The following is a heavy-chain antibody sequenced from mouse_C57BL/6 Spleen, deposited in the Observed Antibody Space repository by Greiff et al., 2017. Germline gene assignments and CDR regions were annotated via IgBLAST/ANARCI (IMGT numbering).Heavy chain of an antibody. CDR3: TRCSLLLRCLDY. J-gene: IGHJ2*01. CDR1: GYTFTDYE. V-gene: IGHV1-15*01. D-gene: IGHD1-1*01. CDR2: IDPETGGT. Sequence: QVQLQQSGAELVRPGASVTLSCKASGYTFTDYEMHWVKQTPVHGLEWIGAIDPETGGTAYNQKFKGKAILTADKSSSTAYMKLRSLTSEDSAVYYCTRCSLLLRCLDYWGQGTTLTVSA.